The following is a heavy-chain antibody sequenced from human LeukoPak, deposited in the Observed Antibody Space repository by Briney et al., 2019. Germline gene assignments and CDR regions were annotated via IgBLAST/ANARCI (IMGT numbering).Heavy chain of an antibody. V-gene: IGHV3-43*02. D-gene: IGHD3-10*01. J-gene: IGHJ4*02. CDR2: ISGDGGST. CDR3: AKVGIGNYYGSGSSDY. CDR1: GFTFSSYA. Sequence: PGGSLRLSCAASGFTFSSYAMSWVRQAPGKGLEWVSLISGDGGSTYYADSVKGRFTISRDNSKNSLYLQMNSLRTEDTALYYCAKVGIGNYYGSGSSDYWGQGTLVTVSS.